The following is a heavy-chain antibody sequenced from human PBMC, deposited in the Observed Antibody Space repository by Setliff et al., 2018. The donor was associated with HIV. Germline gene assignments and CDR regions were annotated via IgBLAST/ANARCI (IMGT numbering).Heavy chain of an antibody. D-gene: IGHD6-13*01. CDR1: GYSFTSYW. CDR2: IYPGDSDT. J-gene: IGHJ6*02. V-gene: IGHV5-51*01. CDR3: ARDCRVGWVFTYGMDV. Sequence: PGESLKISCKGSGYSFTSYWIGWVRQMPGKGLEWMGLIYPGDSDTRYSPSFQGQVTISADKSISTAYLQWSSLKASDTAVYYCARDCRVGWVFTYGMDVWGQGTLVTVSS.